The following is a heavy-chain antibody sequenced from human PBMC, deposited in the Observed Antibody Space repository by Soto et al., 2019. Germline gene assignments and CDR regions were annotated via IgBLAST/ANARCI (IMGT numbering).Heavy chain of an antibody. J-gene: IGHJ3*02. CDR1: GFTFSSYA. D-gene: IGHD3-22*01. CDR3: ARDSPLNYYDSRVGAFDI. Sequence: PGGSLRLSCAASGFTFSSYAMHWVRQAPGKGLEWVAVISYDGSNKYYADSVKGRFTISRDNSKNTLYLQMNSLRAEDTAVYYCARDSPLNYYDSRVGAFDIWGQGTMVTVSS. V-gene: IGHV3-30-3*01. CDR2: ISYDGSNK.